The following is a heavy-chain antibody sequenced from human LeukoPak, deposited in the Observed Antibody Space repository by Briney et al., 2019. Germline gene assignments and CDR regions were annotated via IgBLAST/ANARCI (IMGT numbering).Heavy chain of an antibody. CDR2: ISAYNGNA. D-gene: IGHD5-18*01. V-gene: IGHV1-18*01. J-gene: IGHJ4*02. Sequence: SVKVSCKASGYTFTSYGISWVRQAPGQGLEWMGWISAYNGNANYAQKLQGRVTMTTDTSTSTAYMELRSLRSDDTAVYYCARAPLRGYSYGYDYWGQGTLVTVSS. CDR3: ARAPLRGYSYGYDY. CDR1: GYTFTSYG.